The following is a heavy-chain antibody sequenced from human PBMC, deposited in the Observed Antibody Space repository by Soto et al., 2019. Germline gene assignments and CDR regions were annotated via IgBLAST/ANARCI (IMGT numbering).Heavy chain of an antibody. D-gene: IGHD3-22*01. CDR3: ARGESGYYPAGAFDI. CDR2: INPNSGGT. Sequence: ASVKVSCKASGYTFTGYYMHWVRQAPGQGLEWMGWINPNSGGTNYAQKLQGRVTMTRDTSISTAYMELSRLRSDDTAVYYCARGESGYYPAGAFDIWGQGTMVTVSS. CDR1: GYTFTGYY. J-gene: IGHJ3*02. V-gene: IGHV1-2*02.